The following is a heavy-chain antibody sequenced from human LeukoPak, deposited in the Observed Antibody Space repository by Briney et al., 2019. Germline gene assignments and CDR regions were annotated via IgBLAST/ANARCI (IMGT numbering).Heavy chain of an antibody. V-gene: IGHV3-15*01. CDR3: TTDFVGKLGSRITIFGVVYPMNSY. Sequence: GGSLRLSCAASGFTFSNAWMSWVRQAPGKGLEWVGRIKSKTDGGTTDYAAPVKGRFTISRDDSKNTLYLQMNSLKTEDTAVYYCTTDFVGKLGSRITIFGVVYPMNSYWGQGTLVTVSS. J-gene: IGHJ4*02. CDR2: IKSKTDGGTT. D-gene: IGHD3-3*01. CDR1: GFTFSNAW.